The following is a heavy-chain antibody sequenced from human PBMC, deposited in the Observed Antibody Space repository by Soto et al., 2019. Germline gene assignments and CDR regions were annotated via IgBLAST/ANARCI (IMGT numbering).Heavy chain of an antibody. V-gene: IGHV3-7*01. Sequence: GVLRLSCAASGFTFSRYWMSWVRQAPGKGLEWVANIKQDGSEESYVDSVRGRFTVSRDNAKNSLYLQMNSLRAEDTAVYYCVRDVIGFWSGYYTGCFDYWGQGILVTVSS. CDR2: IKQDGSEE. CDR1: GFTFSRYW. D-gene: IGHD3-3*01. CDR3: VRDVIGFWSGYYTGCFDY. J-gene: IGHJ4*01.